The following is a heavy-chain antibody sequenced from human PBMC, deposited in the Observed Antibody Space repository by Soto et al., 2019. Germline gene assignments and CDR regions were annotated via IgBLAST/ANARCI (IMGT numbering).Heavy chain of an antibody. CDR1: GYTFSSYY. J-gene: IGHJ4*02. CDR2: ITPSGGTT. Sequence: ASVKVSCKASGYTFSSYYIHWVRQAPGQGLEWMGIITPSGGTTSYTQKFQGRVTMTSDTSTSTVYMELSSLRSEDTAVYYCARGLGSCTNGVCRLFDYWGQGTQVTISS. V-gene: IGHV1-46*01. CDR3: ARGLGSCTNGVCRLFDY. D-gene: IGHD2-8*01.